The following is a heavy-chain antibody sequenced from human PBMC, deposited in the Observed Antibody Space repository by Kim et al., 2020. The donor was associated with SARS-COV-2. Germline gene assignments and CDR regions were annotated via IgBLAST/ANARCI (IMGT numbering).Heavy chain of an antibody. CDR1: GYTFTSYG. J-gene: IGHJ1*01. D-gene: IGHD3-9*01. Sequence: ASVKVSCKASGYTFTSYGISWARQAPGQGLEWMGWISAYNGNTNYAQKLQGRVTMTTDTSTSTAYMELRSLRSDDTAVYYCARGNYDILTGYYPTEYFQHWGQGTLVTVSS. V-gene: IGHV1-18*04. CDR3: ARGNYDILTGYYPTEYFQH. CDR2: ISAYNGNT.